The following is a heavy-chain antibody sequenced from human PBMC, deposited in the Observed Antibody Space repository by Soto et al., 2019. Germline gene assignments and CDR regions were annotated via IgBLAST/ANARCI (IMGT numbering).Heavy chain of an antibody. CDR1: EFTFSSYA. V-gene: IGHV3-23*01. J-gene: IGHJ4*02. CDR2: ISGSGGST. D-gene: IGHD3-10*01. Sequence: PGGSLRLSCAASEFTFSSYAMSWVRQAPGKGPEKVSAISGSGGSTYYADSVKGRFTISRDNSKNTLYLQMNSLRAEDTAVYYCAKAIGLYYGSGSYHEYWGQGTLVTVSS. CDR3: AKAIGLYYGSGSYHEY.